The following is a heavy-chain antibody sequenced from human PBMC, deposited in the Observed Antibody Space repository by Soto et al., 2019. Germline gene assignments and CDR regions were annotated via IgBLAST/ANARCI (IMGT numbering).Heavy chain of an antibody. J-gene: IGHJ3*02. CDR1: GFTFSSYW. Sequence: AGSLRLSCAASGFTFSSYWISWARQAPGKGLEWVANIKQDGSEKYYVDSVKGRFTISRDNAKNSLYLQMNSLRAEDTAVYYCARLLRDLLWFGDGAFDIWGQGTMVTGSS. D-gene: IGHD3-10*01. V-gene: IGHV3-7*01. CDR2: IKQDGSEK. CDR3: ARLLRDLLWFGDGAFDI.